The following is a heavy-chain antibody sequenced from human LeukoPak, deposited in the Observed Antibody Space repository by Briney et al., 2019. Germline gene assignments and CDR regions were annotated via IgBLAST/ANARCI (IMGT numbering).Heavy chain of an antibody. D-gene: IGHD3-16*01. CDR2: IYYSGST. CDR1: GGSISSGGYY. Sequence: SETLSLTCTVSGGSISSGGYYWSWIRQHPGKGLEWIGYIYYSGSTYYNPSLKSRVTISVETAKNQFSLKLSSVTAADTAVYYCARWASVGANDYWGQGTLVTVSS. V-gene: IGHV4-31*03. CDR3: ARWASVGANDY. J-gene: IGHJ4*02.